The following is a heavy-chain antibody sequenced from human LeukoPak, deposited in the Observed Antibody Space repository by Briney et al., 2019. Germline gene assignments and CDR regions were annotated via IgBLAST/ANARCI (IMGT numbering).Heavy chain of an antibody. V-gene: IGHV3-30*03. D-gene: IGHD6-19*01. CDR2: ISYDGSNK. Sequence: GGSLRLSCAASGFTFSSYGMHWVRQAPGKGLEWVAIISYDGSNKYYADSVKGRFTISRDNSKNTLYLQMNSLRAEDTAVYYCARDAHSSGWYNWFDPWGQGTLVTVSS. J-gene: IGHJ5*02. CDR3: ARDAHSSGWYNWFDP. CDR1: GFTFSSYG.